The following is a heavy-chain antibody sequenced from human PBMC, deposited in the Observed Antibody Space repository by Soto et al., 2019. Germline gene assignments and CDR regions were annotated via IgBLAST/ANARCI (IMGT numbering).Heavy chain of an antibody. J-gene: IGHJ3*02. CDR1: GGSVSSDKYL. V-gene: IGHV4-39*01. CDR3: ARHDDHRSPPLGFHI. D-gene: IGHD3-10*01. Sequence: QVQLQESGPRLVKPSETLTLKCTVSGGSVSSDKYLWGWIRQPPGKGLEWVASIRYGGATSGTTCYHPSLGGRLTVSLDTSADQVSLRLTSVTATDTAVYYCARHDDHRSPPLGFHIWGQGTLVTVSS. CDR2: IRYGGATSGTT.